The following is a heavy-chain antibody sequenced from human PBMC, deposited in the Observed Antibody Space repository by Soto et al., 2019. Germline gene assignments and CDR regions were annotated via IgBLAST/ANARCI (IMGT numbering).Heavy chain of an antibody. CDR2: MNPNSGNT. CDR3: AREGYYDFWSGYSYYYYYMDV. CDR1: GYTFTSYD. J-gene: IGHJ6*03. D-gene: IGHD3-3*01. Sequence: ASVKVSCKASGYTFTSYDINWVRQATGQGLEWMGWMNPNSGNTGYAQKFQGRVTMTRNTSISTAYMELSSLRSEDTAVYYCAREGYYDFWSGYSYYYYYMDVWGKGTTVTVSS. V-gene: IGHV1-8*01.